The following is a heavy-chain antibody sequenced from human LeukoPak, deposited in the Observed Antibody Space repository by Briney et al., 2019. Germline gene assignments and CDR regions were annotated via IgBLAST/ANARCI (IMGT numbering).Heavy chain of an antibody. Sequence: GGSLRLSCAASGFTFSSYAMSWVRQAPGKGLECVSAISGSGGSTHYADSVKGRFTISRANSKNTLYLQMNSLRSADTAVYYCGSGSYYGYYYYYGMDVWGQGTTVTVSS. CDR3: GSGSYYGYYYYYGMDV. D-gene: IGHD3-10*01. V-gene: IGHV3-23*01. CDR2: ISGSGGST. CDR1: GFTFSSYA. J-gene: IGHJ6*02.